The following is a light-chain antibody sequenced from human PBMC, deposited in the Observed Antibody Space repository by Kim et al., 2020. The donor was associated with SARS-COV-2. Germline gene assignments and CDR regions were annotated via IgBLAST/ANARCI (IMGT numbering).Light chain of an antibody. CDR2: QDT. CDR1: KLRSSF. J-gene: IGLJ1*01. CDR3: QAWDSDTGV. Sequence: GTPGQTASITCSGDKLRSSFVCWYQQRPGQSPVLVIYQDTKRPSGIPDRFSGSNSGNTATLTISGTQPLDEADYYCQAWDSDTGVFGTGTKVTVL. V-gene: IGLV3-1*01.